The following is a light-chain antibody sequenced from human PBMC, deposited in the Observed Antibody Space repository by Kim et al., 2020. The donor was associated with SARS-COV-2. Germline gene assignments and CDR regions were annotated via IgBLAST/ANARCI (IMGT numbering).Light chain of an antibody. Sequence: DIVLTQSPGTLSLSPGERATLSCRASQTITRNFLAWYQHKPGQAPRLLIYGASTRATGIPDRFSGSGSGVAFTLTISRVEPEDFAVYYCQQYLTSPPDTFGQGTKLEI. CDR2: GAS. CDR1: QTITRNF. CDR3: QQYLTSPPDT. J-gene: IGKJ2*01. V-gene: IGKV3-20*01.